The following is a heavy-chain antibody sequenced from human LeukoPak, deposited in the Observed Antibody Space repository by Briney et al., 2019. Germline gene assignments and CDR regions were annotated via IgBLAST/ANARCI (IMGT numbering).Heavy chain of an antibody. Sequence: PSETLSLTCTVSGGSIRSSYYYWGWIRQPPGKGLEWIGSIYDSGSTYYNPSLKSRVTISVDTSKNQFSLKLNSVTAADTAVYYCAMLYGSGRNRDAFDTWGQGTMVTVAS. CDR2: IYDSGST. D-gene: IGHD3-10*01. J-gene: IGHJ3*02. CDR3: AMLYGSGRNRDAFDT. V-gene: IGHV4-39*01. CDR1: GGSIRSSYYY.